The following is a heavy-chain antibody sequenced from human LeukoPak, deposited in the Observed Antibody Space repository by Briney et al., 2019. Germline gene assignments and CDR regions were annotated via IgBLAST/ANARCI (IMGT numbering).Heavy chain of an antibody. Sequence: SETLSLTCTVSGGSISSSNYYWGWIRQPPGKGLEWIGSIYYSGSTYYNPSLKSRVTISVDTSKNQFSLKLSSVTAADTAVYFCARHDGYNYARIDYWGQGTLVTVSS. CDR1: GGSISSSNYY. CDR2: IYYSGST. V-gene: IGHV4-39*01. J-gene: IGHJ4*02. D-gene: IGHD5-18*01. CDR3: ARHDGYNYARIDY.